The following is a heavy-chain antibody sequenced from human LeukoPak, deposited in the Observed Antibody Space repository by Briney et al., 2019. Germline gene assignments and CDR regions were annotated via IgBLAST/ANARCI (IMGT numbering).Heavy chain of an antibody. D-gene: IGHD5-18*01. V-gene: IGHV3-21*01. J-gene: IGHJ3*02. CDR1: GFTFSSYG. CDR2: ISSSSSYI. CDR3: ARGYSYSYAFDI. Sequence: PGGSLRLSCAASGFTFSSYGIHWVRQAPGKGLEWVSSISSSSSYIYYADSVKGRFTISRDNAKNSLYLQMNSLRAEDTAVYYCARGYSYSYAFDIWGQGTMVTVSS.